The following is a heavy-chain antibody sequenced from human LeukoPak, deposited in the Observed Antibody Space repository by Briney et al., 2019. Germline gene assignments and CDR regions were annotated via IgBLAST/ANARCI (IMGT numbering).Heavy chain of an antibody. V-gene: IGHV4-34*01. Sequence: SETLSLTCAVYGGSFSGYYWSWIRQPPGKGLEWIGEINHSGSTNYNPSLKSRVTISVDTSKNQFSLKLSSVTAADTAVYYCARGVNDFWSGSHDAFDIWGQGTMVTVSS. CDR3: ARGVNDFWSGSHDAFDI. D-gene: IGHD3-3*01. J-gene: IGHJ3*02. CDR2: INHSGST. CDR1: GGSFSGYY.